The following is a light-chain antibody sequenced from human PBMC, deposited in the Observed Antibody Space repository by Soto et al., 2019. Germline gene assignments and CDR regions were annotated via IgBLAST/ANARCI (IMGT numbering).Light chain of an antibody. CDR2: HAS. J-gene: IGKJ1*01. Sequence: DIQMTQSPSSLSASVGDRVTITCRASQSISIYLNWYQLKPGKAPKLLIYHASTLESGVPSRFSGSGSGTEFTLTISSLQPDDFATYYCQQYNSYSFGQGTKVDIK. CDR1: QSISIY. V-gene: IGKV1-5*01. CDR3: QQYNSYS.